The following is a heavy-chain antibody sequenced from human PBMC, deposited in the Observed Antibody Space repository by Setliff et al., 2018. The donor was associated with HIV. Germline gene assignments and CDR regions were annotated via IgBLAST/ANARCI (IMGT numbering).Heavy chain of an antibody. J-gene: IGHJ4*02. CDR3: AREGKTALVTKYFDY. CDR2: SYHSGSP. D-gene: IGHD5-18*01. V-gene: IGHV4-31*02. CDR1: GDSISSGGYY. Sequence: SETLSLTCTVSGDSISSGGYYWSWIRHHPGKGLEWIGYSYHSGSPSYNPSLKSRTTISVDTSKNQFSLRMKSVTAADTAVYYCAREGKTALVTKYFDYWGQGTLVTVSS.